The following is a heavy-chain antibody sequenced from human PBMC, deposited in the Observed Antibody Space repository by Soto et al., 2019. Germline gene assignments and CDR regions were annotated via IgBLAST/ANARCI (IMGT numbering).Heavy chain of an antibody. CDR1: GGTFSSYT. J-gene: IGHJ5*02. D-gene: IGHD3-10*01. CDR3: ALGEGSGSYNWFDP. V-gene: IGHV1-69*02. Sequence: QVQLVQSGAEVKKPGSSVKVSCKASGGTFSSYTISWVRQAPGQGLEWMGRIIPILGIANYAQKFQGRGTTTADKSTSRAYLELSSLSSEETAVYYCALGEGSGSYNWFDPWGQGTLVTVSS. CDR2: IIPILGIA.